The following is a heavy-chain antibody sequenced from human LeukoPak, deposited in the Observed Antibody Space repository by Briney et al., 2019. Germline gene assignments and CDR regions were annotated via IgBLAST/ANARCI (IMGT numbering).Heavy chain of an antibody. CDR3: ARGARWAYYFDY. CDR2: ISTRDNTM. J-gene: IGHJ4*02. V-gene: IGHV3-11*01. Sequence: GGSLRLSCTASGFTFSDYYMSWIRQTPGKGLEWLSYISTRDNTMQYADSVKGRFTISRDNANNSLFLQMNNLKAEDSAIYYCARGARWAYYFDYWGQGSLVTVSS. D-gene: IGHD4-23*01. CDR1: GFTFSDYY.